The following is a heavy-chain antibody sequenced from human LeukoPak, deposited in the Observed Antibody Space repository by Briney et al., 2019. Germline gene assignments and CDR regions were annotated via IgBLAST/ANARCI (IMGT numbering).Heavy chain of an antibody. CDR3: AKDIAQGYTFGSIEQDY. J-gene: IGHJ4*02. V-gene: IGHV3-23*01. D-gene: IGHD5-18*01. Sequence: PGGSLRLFCAASGFTVSSNYMSWVRQAPGKGLEWVSAISESGAGTYYADSVKGRCTISGDNSKNTLSLHMNSLRAEDTAVYYCAKDIAQGYTFGSIEQDYWGQGTLVTVSS. CDR1: GFTVSSNY. CDR2: ISESGAGT.